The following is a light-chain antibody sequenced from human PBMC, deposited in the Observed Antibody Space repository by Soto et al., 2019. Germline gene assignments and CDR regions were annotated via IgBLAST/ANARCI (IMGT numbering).Light chain of an antibody. Sequence: ETVLTQSPATLSLSPGERATLSCRASESISSSLAWYQQRPGQSPRLLIYDASQRATGIPARFSGSGSGTEFTLSISNLEPEDFGVYYCQQRNNWPPITFGQGTRLEIK. V-gene: IGKV3-11*01. CDR3: QQRNNWPPIT. J-gene: IGKJ5*01. CDR1: ESISSS. CDR2: DAS.